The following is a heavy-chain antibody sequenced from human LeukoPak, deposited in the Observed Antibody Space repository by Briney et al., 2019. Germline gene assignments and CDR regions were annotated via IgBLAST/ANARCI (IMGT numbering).Heavy chain of an antibody. CDR2: INPSGGST. CDR3: APTVDGVLRFLF. CDR1: GYTFTSYY. J-gene: IGHJ3*01. D-gene: IGHD3-3*01. Sequence: ASVKVSCKASGYTFTSYYMHWVRQAPGQGLEWMGIINPSGGSTSYAQKFQGRVTMTRDTSTSTVYMELSSLRSEDTAVYYCAPTVDGVLRFLFWGQGTMVTDSS. V-gene: IGHV1-46*01.